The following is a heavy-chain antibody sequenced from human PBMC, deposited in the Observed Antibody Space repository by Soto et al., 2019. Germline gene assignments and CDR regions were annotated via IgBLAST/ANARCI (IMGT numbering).Heavy chain of an antibody. D-gene: IGHD2-2*01. CDR3: ARVRCSTTRCQVPYYLDC. J-gene: IGHJ4*02. CDR2: IAPSSSSI. CDR1: GFIFSGYS. Sequence: EVRLVESGGGLVKPGGSLRLSCAASGFIFSGYSMTWVRQTPGKGLEWVSSIAPSSSSIYYADSVKGRFAISRDNTENSPXLQMNSLRADDTAEYYCARVRCSTTRCQVPYYLDCWGQGTLVTVSS. V-gene: IGHV3-21*01.